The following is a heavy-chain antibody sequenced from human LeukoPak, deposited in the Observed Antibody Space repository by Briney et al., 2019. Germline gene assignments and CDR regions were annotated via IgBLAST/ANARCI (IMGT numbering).Heavy chain of an antibody. Sequence: PGASLRLSCTASGCTFSNYAMNWVRQAPGKGLGWVSAISGSGGSTYYADSVKGRFTISSANSTNTLYLKMNRLRVEATAVYYCANAGDFWSGYYYYYYGVDVWGQGTTVTVSS. CDR1: GCTFSNYA. J-gene: IGHJ6*02. V-gene: IGHV3-23*01. CDR2: ISGSGGST. D-gene: IGHD3-3*01. CDR3: ANAGDFWSGYYYYYYGVDV.